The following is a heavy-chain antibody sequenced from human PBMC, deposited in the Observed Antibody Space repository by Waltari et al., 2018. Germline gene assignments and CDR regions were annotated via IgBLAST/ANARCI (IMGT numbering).Heavy chain of an antibody. V-gene: IGHV4-38-2*01. Sequence: QVQLQESGPGLVKPSETLSLTCAVSGYSTSSCSYWGWIRQPPGKGLEWIGSIYHSGSTYYNPSLKSRVTISVDTSKNQFSLKLSSVTAADTAVYYCARWRAAGGFDYWGQGTLVTVSS. CDR1: GYSTSSCSY. CDR3: ARWRAAGGFDY. CDR2: IYHSGST. J-gene: IGHJ4*02. D-gene: IGHD6-25*01.